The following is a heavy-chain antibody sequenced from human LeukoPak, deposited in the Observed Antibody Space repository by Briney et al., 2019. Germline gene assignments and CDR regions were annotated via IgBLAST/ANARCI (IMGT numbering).Heavy chain of an antibody. CDR2: IYYSGST. V-gene: IGHV4-59*08. CDR3: ARQGKYGSKYYYYMDV. J-gene: IGHJ6*03. D-gene: IGHD4-17*01. Sequence: SETLSLTCTVSGGSISSYCWSWIRQPPGKGLEWIGYIYYSGSTNYNPSLKSRVTISVDTSKNQFSLKLSSVTAADTAVYYCARQGKYGSKYYYYMDVWGKGTTVTVSS. CDR1: GGSISSYC.